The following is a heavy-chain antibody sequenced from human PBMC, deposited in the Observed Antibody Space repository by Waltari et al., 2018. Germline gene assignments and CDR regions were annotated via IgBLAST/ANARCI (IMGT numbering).Heavy chain of an antibody. V-gene: IGHV4-38-2*01. J-gene: IGHJ4*02. Sequence: QVQLQESGPGLVKPSETLSLTCAVSGYSISSGYYWGWIRQPPGKGLEWIGSIYHSGSTYYNPSLKSRVTISVDTSKNQVSLKLSSVTAADTAVYYCARVSSGYDSYYFDYWGQGTLVTVSS. CDR2: IYHSGST. CDR1: GYSISSGYY. D-gene: IGHD5-12*01. CDR3: ARVSSGYDSYYFDY.